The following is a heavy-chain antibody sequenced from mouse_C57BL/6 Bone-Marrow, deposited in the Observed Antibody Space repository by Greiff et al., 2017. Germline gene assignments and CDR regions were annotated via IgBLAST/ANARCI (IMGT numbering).Heavy chain of an antibody. Sequence: VQLQQPGAELVKPGASVKMSCKASGYTFTSYWITWVKQRPGQGLEWIGDIYPGSGSTNYNEKFKSKATLTVDTSSSTAYMQLSSLTSEDSAVYYCARKGYYYGSKGDYFDYWGQGTTLTVSS. J-gene: IGHJ2*01. D-gene: IGHD1-1*01. CDR1: GYTFTSYW. V-gene: IGHV1-55*01. CDR2: IYPGSGST. CDR3: ARKGYYYGSKGDYFDY.